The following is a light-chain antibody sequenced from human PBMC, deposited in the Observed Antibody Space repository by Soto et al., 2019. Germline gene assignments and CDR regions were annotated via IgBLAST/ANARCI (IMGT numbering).Light chain of an antibody. CDR1: QSINNNY. J-gene: IGKJ1*01. V-gene: IGKV3-20*01. Sequence: EIVWTQSPGTLSLSPGERATLSCRASQSINNNYLAWYQQKRGQAPRLLIYVASSRATGLPDRFSGSGSGTDFTLTISRLGPEDFAVYYCQRYGGSPWTFGQGTKVEIQ. CDR3: QRYGGSPWT. CDR2: VAS.